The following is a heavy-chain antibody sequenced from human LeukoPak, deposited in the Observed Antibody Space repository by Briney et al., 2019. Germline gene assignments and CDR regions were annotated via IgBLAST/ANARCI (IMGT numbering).Heavy chain of an antibody. D-gene: IGHD3-10*01. CDR3: ARVGLRFGEHTTFDP. CDR2: IKQDGSEK. Sequence: GGSLRLSCAASGFTFSSYWMSWVRQAPGKGLEWVANIKQDGSEKYYVDSVKGRFTISRDNAKNSLYLQMNSLRAEDTAVYYCARVGLRFGEHTTFDPWGQGTLVTVSS. J-gene: IGHJ5*02. V-gene: IGHV3-7*01. CDR1: GFTFSSYW.